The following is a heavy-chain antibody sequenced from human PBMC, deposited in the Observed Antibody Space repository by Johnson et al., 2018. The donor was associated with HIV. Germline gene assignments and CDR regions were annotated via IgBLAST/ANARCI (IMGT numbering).Heavy chain of an antibody. CDR1: GFTFRNYA. Sequence: QMQLVESGGGVVQPGGSLRLSCAASGFTFRNYAMHWVRQAPGKGLEWVSVIYSGGSTYYADSVKGRFTISRDNSKNTLYLQMNSLRAEDTAVYYCARVGTVRDAFDIWGQGTMVTVSS. V-gene: IGHV3-NL1*01. D-gene: IGHD7-27*01. CDR3: ARVGTVRDAFDI. J-gene: IGHJ3*02. CDR2: IYSGGST.